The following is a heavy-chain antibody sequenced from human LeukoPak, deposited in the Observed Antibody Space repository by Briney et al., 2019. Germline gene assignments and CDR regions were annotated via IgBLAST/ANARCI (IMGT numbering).Heavy chain of an antibody. CDR1: GFTFSNYW. V-gene: IGHV3-53*01. J-gene: IGHJ3*01. Sequence: PGGSLRLSCAASGFTFSNYWMHWVRQAPGKGLEWVSVIRSGGSTVYADSVKGRLTISRDNSKNTLYLQLNSLRAEDTAVYYCAREGSGRTAYNDGLDVWGQGTMVTVSS. CDR3: AREGSGRTAYNDGLDV. CDR2: IRSGGST. D-gene: IGHD3-10*01.